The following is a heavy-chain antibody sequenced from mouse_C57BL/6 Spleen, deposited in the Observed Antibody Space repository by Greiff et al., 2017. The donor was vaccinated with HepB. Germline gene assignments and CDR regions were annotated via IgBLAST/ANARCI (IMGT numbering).Heavy chain of an antibody. V-gene: IGHV1-42*01. CDR2: INPSTGGT. Sequence: EVKLVESGPELVKPGASVKISCKASGYSFTGYYMNWVKQSPEKSLEWIGEINPSTGGTTYNQKFKAKATLTVDKSSSTAYMQLKSLTSEDSAVYYCARWRYYGSSLDWEGYYYAMDYWGQGTSVTVSS. CDR3: ARWRYYGSSLDWEGYYYAMDY. J-gene: IGHJ4*01. D-gene: IGHD1-1*01. CDR1: GYSFTGYY.